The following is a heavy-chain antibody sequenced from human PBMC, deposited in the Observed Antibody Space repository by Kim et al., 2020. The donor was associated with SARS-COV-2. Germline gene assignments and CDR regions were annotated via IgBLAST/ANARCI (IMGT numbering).Heavy chain of an antibody. Sequence: ASVKVSCKVSGYTLTELSMHWVRQAPGKGLEWMGGFDPEDGETIYAQKFQGRVTMTEDTSTDTAYMELSSQRSEDTAVYYCATDVLQPIPAGGWYWIPLDYWGQGTLVTVSS. J-gene: IGHJ4*02. CDR3: ATDVLQPIPAGGWYWIPLDY. CDR1: GYTLTELS. V-gene: IGHV1-24*01. CDR2: FDPEDGET. D-gene: IGHD6-19*01.